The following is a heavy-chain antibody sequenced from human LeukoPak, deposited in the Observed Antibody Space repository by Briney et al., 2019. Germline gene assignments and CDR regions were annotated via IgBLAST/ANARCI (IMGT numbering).Heavy chain of an antibody. J-gene: IGHJ6*03. CDR3: AKDGGDYYMDV. V-gene: IGHV3-30*18. CDR1: GFTFSSYG. D-gene: IGHD3-3*01. Sequence: PGGSLRLFCAASGFTFSSYGMHWVRQAPGKGLEWVAVISYDGSNKYYADSVKGRFTISRDNSKNTLYLQMNSLRAEDTAVYYCAKDGGDYYMDVWGKGTTVTVSS. CDR2: ISYDGSNK.